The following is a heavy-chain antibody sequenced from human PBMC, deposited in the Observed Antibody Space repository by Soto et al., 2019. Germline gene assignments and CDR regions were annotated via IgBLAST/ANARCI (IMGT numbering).Heavy chain of an antibody. D-gene: IGHD6-6*01. CDR2: ISWDGGRT. Sequence: EVQLVESGGVVVQPGGSLRLSCAASGFTFDDYTMHWVRQGPGKGLEWVSLISWDGGRTSYADSVKGRFTISRDNSKNSLHLQMNSLRTEDTALYYCAKDSIVAGRPGAYDYWGQGTLVTVSS. CDR3: AKDSIVAGRPGAYDY. V-gene: IGHV3-43*01. CDR1: GFTFDDYT. J-gene: IGHJ4*02.